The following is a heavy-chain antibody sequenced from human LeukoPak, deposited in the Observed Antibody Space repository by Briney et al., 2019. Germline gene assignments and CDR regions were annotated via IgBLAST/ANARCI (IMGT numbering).Heavy chain of an antibody. CDR1: GFTFSSYI. Sequence: GGSLRLSCVASGFTFSSYIMNWVRQAPRQGLEWVSSICVSSNYIYYADSVKGRFTISRDNAKNSLYLQMNSLRAEDTAMYYCARDSEGYQLLKGFDYWGQGTLVTVSS. CDR2: ICVSSNYI. CDR3: ARDSEGYQLLKGFDY. V-gene: IGHV3-21*06. J-gene: IGHJ4*02. D-gene: IGHD2-2*01.